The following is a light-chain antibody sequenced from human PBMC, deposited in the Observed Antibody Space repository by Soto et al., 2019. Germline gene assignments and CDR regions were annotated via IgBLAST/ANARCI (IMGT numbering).Light chain of an antibody. CDR2: GAS. CDR1: QTVGASY. CDR3: QQYGRSPWT. J-gene: IGKJ1*01. Sequence: EIVLTQSPDTLSLSPGDRATVSCRASQTVGASYVAWYQHRPGQAPKFLMYGASTRATGIPDRFSGSGSGTEFTLTIDSLEPEDFGLYYCQQYGRSPWTFGQGTKVEIK. V-gene: IGKV3-20*01.